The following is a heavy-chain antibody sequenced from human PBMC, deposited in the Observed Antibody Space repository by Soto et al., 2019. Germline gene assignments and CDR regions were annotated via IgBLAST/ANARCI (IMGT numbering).Heavy chain of an antibody. D-gene: IGHD2-2*01. J-gene: IGHJ5*02. CDR2: IYPDDSDT. Sequence: DSRTISCQGSGYSFTSYWIGWVRPMPGKGLEWMGIIYPDDSDTRYSPSFQGQVTFSADKSINTAYLQWSSLKASDTAMYYCARLRGYCSPTCCSYTWFDLWGQGTLVNVSA. CDR1: GYSFTSYW. V-gene: IGHV5-51*01. CDR3: ARLRGYCSPTCCSYTWFDL.